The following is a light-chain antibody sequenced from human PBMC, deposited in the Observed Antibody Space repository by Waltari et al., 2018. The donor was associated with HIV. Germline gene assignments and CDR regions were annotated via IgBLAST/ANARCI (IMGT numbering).Light chain of an antibody. CDR1: QSISSW. Sequence: DLQMTQSPSTLSASVGEGVTITCRASQSISSWLAWYQQKPGKAPKLLIYKASSLESGVPSRFSGSGSGTEFTLTISSLQPDDFATYYCQQYNSYSQTFGQGTKVEIK. V-gene: IGKV1-5*03. CDR3: QQYNSYSQT. J-gene: IGKJ1*01. CDR2: KAS.